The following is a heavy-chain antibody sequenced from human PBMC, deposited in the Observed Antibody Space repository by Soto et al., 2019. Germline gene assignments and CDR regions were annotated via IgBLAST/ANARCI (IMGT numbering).Heavy chain of an antibody. CDR2: IYYSGST. Sequence: SETLSLTCTVSGSSISSYYWGWIRQPPGKGLEWIGKIYYSGSTYYNPSLKSRVTISVDTSKNQFSLKLSSVTAADTAVYYFARMVPRRWFGEFQNWFDPWGQGTLVTVSS. V-gene: IGHV4-39*07. CDR1: GSSISSYY. CDR3: ARMVPRRWFGEFQNWFDP. J-gene: IGHJ5*02. D-gene: IGHD3-10*01.